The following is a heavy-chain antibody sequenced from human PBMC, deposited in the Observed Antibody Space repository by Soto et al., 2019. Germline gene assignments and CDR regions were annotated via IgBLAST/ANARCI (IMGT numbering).Heavy chain of an antibody. J-gene: IGHJ5*02. CDR1: GGTFSSYA. CDR3: ARDLGGPQTHSSINWFDP. D-gene: IGHD6-6*01. V-gene: IGHV1-69*01. CDR2: IIPIFGTA. Sequence: QVQLVQSGAEVKKPGSSVKVSCKASGGTFSSYAISWVRQAPGQGLEWMGGIIPIFGTANYAQKFQGRVTMTADESTSTAYMELSSLRSEDTAVYYCARDLGGPQTHSSINWFDPWGQGTLVTVSS.